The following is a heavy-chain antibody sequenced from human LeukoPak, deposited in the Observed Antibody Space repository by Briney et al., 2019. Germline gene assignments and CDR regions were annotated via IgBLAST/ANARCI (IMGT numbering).Heavy chain of an antibody. V-gene: IGHV3-23*01. D-gene: IGHD5-24*01. CDR1: GFIFSNYA. CDR3: AKQFLDGI. J-gene: IGHJ4*02. CDR2: INAVDTNT. Sequence: GGSLRLSCAASGFIFSNYAMTWVRQAPGKGLEYVSTINAVDTNTYYADSVKGRFTVSRDNSKNTLYLQLNSLRADDTAVYYCAKQFLDGIWGQGTVVIVSS.